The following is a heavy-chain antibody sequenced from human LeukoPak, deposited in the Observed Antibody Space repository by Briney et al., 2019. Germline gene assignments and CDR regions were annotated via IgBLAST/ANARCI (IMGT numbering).Heavy chain of an antibody. Sequence: GGSLRLSCAASGFTFGTYAMTWVRQAPGKGLEWVSVISGSGGSTNYADSVKGRFIISRDNSRNTLFLQMNSLRAEDTAVYYCAKHHYSSSRDYFDYWGQGTLVTVSS. CDR3: AKHHYSSSRDYFDY. CDR2: ISGSGGST. CDR1: GFTFGTYA. V-gene: IGHV3-23*01. D-gene: IGHD6-13*01. J-gene: IGHJ4*02.